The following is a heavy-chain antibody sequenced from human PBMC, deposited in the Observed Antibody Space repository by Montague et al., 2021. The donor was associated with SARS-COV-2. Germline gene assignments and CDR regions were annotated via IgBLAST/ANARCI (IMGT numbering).Heavy chain of an antibody. CDR2: IYVGGST. V-gene: IGHV4-39*07. CDR3: ARDVGRGFSGYETAGGFDH. D-gene: IGHD5-12*01. J-gene: IGHJ4*02. Sequence: SETLSLTCTVSGGSISSSNYFWGWIRQPPGKGLEWIGSIYVGGSTYYNPSLKSRVTISVDTSKNHFSLKLTSVTAADTAVYYCARDVGRGFSGYETAGGFDHWGQGTPVTVSS. CDR1: GGSISSSNYF.